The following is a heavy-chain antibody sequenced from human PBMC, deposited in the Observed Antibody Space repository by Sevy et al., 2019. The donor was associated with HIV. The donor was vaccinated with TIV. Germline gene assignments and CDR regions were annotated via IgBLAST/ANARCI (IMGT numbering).Heavy chain of an antibody. CDR2: TYYRSKWYN. Sequence: SQTLSLTCAISGDSVSSNSAAWNWIRQSPSRGLEWLGRTYYRSKWYNDYAVSVKSRITINPDTSKNQVSLQLNSMTPEDTAIYYCARDGLTYGGMDVWGQGTTVTVSS. J-gene: IGHJ6*02. V-gene: IGHV6-1*01. CDR1: GDSVSSNSAA. D-gene: IGHD1-20*01. CDR3: ARDGLTYGGMDV.